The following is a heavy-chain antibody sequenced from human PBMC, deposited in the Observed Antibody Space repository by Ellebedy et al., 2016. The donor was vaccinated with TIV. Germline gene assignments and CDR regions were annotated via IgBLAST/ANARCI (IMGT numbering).Heavy chain of an antibody. CDR3: AGVRDGRRPFDY. CDR1: GGSITGYY. D-gene: IGHD5-24*01. Sequence: SETLSLTCSVSGGSITGYYWNWIRQSPGKGLEWIGFVFHNGRSKYNPSLESRLTLSVDTSKDHFSLRLRSVAAADTALYYCAGVRDGRRPFDYWGQGALVTVSS. J-gene: IGHJ4*02. V-gene: IGHV4-59*01. CDR2: VFHNGRS.